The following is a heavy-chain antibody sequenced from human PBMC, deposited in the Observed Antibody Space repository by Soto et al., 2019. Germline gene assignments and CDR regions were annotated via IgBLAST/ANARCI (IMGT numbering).Heavy chain of an antibody. CDR2: ISGSGGST. Sequence: GGSLRLSCAASGFTFSSYAMSWVRQAPGKGLEWVSAISGSGGSTYYADSVKGRFTISRDNSKNTLYLQMNSLRAEDTAVYYCAKDGVYDSSGFVGDYYYYGMDVWGQGTTVTVSS. D-gene: IGHD3-22*01. CDR3: AKDGVYDSSGFVGDYYYYGMDV. J-gene: IGHJ6*02. CDR1: GFTFSSYA. V-gene: IGHV3-23*01.